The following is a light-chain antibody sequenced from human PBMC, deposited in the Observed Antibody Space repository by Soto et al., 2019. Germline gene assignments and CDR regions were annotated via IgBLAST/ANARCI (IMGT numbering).Light chain of an antibody. V-gene: IGKV3-20*01. Sequence: DIVLTQSPGTLSLSPGEKATLSCRASQNVGSSYLAWYQQRPGQAPRLLIYGASTRATDIPDRFSGSGSGTDFTLTITRLEPEDFAVYFCQQYETSPLTFGGGTKVDIK. CDR2: GAS. CDR1: QNVGSSY. CDR3: QQYETSPLT. J-gene: IGKJ4*01.